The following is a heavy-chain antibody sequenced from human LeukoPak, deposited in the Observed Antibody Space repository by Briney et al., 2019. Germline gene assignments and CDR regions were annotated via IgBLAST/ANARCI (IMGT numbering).Heavy chain of an antibody. CDR3: ARVGYCSSTSCLGAYYFDY. CDR2: IYYSGST. Sequence: SETLFLTCTVSGGSISSYYWSWIRQPPGKGLEWIGYIYYSGSTNYNPSLKSRVTISVDTSKNQFSLKLSSVTAADTAVYYCARVGYCSSTSCLGAYYFDYWGQGTLVTVSS. V-gene: IGHV4-59*01. CDR1: GGSISSYY. D-gene: IGHD2-2*01. J-gene: IGHJ4*02.